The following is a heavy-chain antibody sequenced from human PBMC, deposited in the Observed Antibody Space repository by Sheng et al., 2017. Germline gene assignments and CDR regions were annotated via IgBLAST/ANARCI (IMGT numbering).Heavy chain of an antibody. CDR2: IKSQTDGGTT. Sequence: EVQLVESGGGLVKPGGSLRLSCAASGFTFTNAWMNWVRQAPGKELEWVGRIKSQTDGGTTDYAAPVKGRFTMSRDDSKNTLYLQIHSLKTEDTGVYYCTTRGIMGTYYMDVWGQGTTVTVSS. CDR3: TTRGIMGTYYMDV. J-gene: IGHJ6*03. V-gene: IGHV3-15*01. CDR1: GFTFTNAW. D-gene: IGHD1-26*01.